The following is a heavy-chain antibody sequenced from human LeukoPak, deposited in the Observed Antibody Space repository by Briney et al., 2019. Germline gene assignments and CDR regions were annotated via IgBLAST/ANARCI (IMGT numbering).Heavy chain of an antibody. J-gene: IGHJ4*02. CDR3: ARDGCGGDCYFDY. CDR1: GFTFDDYA. D-gene: IGHD2-21*02. Sequence: GRSLRLSCAASGFTFDDYAMHWVRQAPGKGLEWVAVIWYDGSNKYYADSVKGRFTISRDNSKNTLYLQMNSLRAEDTAVYYCARDGCGGDCYFDYWGQGTLITVSS. V-gene: IGHV3-33*08. CDR2: IWYDGSNK.